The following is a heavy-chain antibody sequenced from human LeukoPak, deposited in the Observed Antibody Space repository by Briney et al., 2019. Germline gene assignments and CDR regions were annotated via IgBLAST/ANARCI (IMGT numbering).Heavy chain of an antibody. Sequence: GGSLRVSCAASGFTFSSDWMSWVRQAPGKGLELVANIKQDGSEKYYVDSVKGRFTISRENAENSLYLQMNRLRAEDTAVYYCARDQQWLVPRYYYYGMDVWGQGTTVTVSS. V-gene: IGHV3-7*01. CDR1: GFTFSSDW. D-gene: IGHD6-19*01. CDR3: ARDQQWLVPRYYYYGMDV. CDR2: IKQDGSEK. J-gene: IGHJ6*02.